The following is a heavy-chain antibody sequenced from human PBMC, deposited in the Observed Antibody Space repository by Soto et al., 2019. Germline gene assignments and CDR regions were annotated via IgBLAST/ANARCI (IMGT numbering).Heavy chain of an antibody. CDR3: TGHSVDY. V-gene: IGHV3-73*01. CDR2: IRAKAYSYAT. J-gene: IGHJ4*02. CDR1: GFTFSDAA. Sequence: EVQLVESGGGLVQPGGSLKLSCAASGFTFSDAALHWVRQASGKGLEWVGRIRAKAYSYATAYAASVKGRFTISTDDSKNTAYLQMNSLKTEDPAVYYCTGHSVDYWGQGTLVTVSS.